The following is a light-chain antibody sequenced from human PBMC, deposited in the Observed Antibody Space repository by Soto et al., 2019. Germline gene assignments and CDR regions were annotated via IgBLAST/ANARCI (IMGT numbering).Light chain of an antibody. CDR1: QNITTF. Sequence: EIRVTQAPGSVSASVVGRVTITCRSSQNITTFLNWYQEKPGKAPNLLIYASSSLQTGVPSRFSGSGSGTDFTLTISSLQPEDCAPYFCQQSFRSPYTFGQGTNVDIK. CDR2: ASS. CDR3: QQSFRSPYT. J-gene: IGKJ3*01. V-gene: IGKV1-39*01.